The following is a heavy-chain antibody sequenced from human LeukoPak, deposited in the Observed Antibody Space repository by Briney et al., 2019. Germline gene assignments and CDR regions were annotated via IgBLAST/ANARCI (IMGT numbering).Heavy chain of an antibody. CDR1: GFTFSSYS. D-gene: IGHD2-15*01. J-gene: IGHJ4*02. V-gene: IGHV3-21*01. CDR2: ISSSSSYI. CDR3: ARQPTGYCSGGSCYPDFDY. Sequence: PGGSLRLSCAASGFTFSSYSMNWVRQAPRKGLEWVSSISSSSSYIYYADSVKGRFTISRDNAKNSLYLQMNSLRAEDTAVYYCARQPTGYCSGGSCYPDFDYWGQGTLVTVSS.